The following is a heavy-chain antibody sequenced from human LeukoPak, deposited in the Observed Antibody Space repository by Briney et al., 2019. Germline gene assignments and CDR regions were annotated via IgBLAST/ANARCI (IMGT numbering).Heavy chain of an antibody. Sequence: SVKVSCKASGYTFTTHGISWVRQAPGQGLEWMGRIIPILGIANYAQKFQGRVTITADKSTSTAYMELSSLRSEDTAVYYCARSYYGDCDYWGQGTLVTVSS. D-gene: IGHD4-17*01. CDR3: ARSYYGDCDY. V-gene: IGHV1-69*04. CDR2: IIPILGIA. CDR1: GYTFTTHG. J-gene: IGHJ4*02.